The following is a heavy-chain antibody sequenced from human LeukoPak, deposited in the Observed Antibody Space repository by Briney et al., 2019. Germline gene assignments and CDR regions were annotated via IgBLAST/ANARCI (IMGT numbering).Heavy chain of an antibody. V-gene: IGHV4-39*01. J-gene: IGHJ4*02. CDR2: LYYSGST. CDR3: TWSYGDLLNRFDY. CDR1: GDSVTSDVYY. Sequence: ASETLSLTCTVSGDSVTSDVYYWGWVRQPPGKGLEWIGTLYYSGSTNYNPSLKSRVTISLDTSTNQFSLNLSSVTAADTALYYCTWSYGDLLNRFDYWGQGTLVTVSS. D-gene: IGHD4-17*01.